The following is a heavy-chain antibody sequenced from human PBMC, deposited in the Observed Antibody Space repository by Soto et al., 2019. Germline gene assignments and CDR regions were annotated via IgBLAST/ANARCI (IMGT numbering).Heavy chain of an antibody. CDR1: GGSISAHY. V-gene: IGHV4-59*08. CDR2: VYYSGST. Sequence: SETLSLTCTVSGGSISAHYWSWIRQSPGKGLEWIGNVYYSGSTDYNPSLESRVTISVDKSKNQFSLKLMSLSAADTAVYYCGRLEGLATISYYFDYWGQGALVTAPQ. CDR3: GRLEGLATISYYFDY. J-gene: IGHJ4*02. D-gene: IGHD3-9*01.